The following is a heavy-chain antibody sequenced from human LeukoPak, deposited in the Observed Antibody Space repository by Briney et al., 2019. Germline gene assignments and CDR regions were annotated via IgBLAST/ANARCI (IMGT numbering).Heavy chain of an antibody. CDR3: ARSVYGYSYGYADFDY. J-gene: IGHJ4*02. D-gene: IGHD5-18*01. V-gene: IGHV3-21*01. Sequence: GGSLRLSCAASGFTFSSYEMNWVRQAPGKGLEWVSSISSSSSYIYYADSVKGRFTISRDNAKNSLYLQMNSLRAEDTAVYYCARSVYGYSYGYADFDYWGQGTLVTVSS. CDR2: ISSSSSYI. CDR1: GFTFSSYE.